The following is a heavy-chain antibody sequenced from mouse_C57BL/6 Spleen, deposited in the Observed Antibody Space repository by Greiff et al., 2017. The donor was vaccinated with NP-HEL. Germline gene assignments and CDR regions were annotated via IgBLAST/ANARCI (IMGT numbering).Heavy chain of an antibody. V-gene: IGHV5-9*01. CDR1: GFTFSSYT. CDR3: ARQGYDYDGDYYAMDY. D-gene: IGHD2-4*01. J-gene: IGHJ4*01. Sequence: DVMLVESGGGLVKPGGSLKLSCAASGFTFSSYTMSWVRPTPEKRLEWVATISGGGGNTYYPDSVKGRFTISRDNAKNTLYLQMSSLRSEDTALYYCARQGYDYDGDYYAMDYWGQGTSVTVSS. CDR2: ISGGGGNT.